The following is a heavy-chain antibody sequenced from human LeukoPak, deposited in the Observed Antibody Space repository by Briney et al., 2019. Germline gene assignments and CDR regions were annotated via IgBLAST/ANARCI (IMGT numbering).Heavy chain of an antibody. CDR3: AKDLRSSILGPLSFDY. CDR1: GFTFSSYG. Sequence: GRSLRLSCAASGFTFSSYGMHWVRQAPGKGLEWVAVIWYDGTNIYYADSVKGRFTVSRDNSKNTLYLQMNSLRAEDTAVYYCAKDLRSSILGPLSFDYWGQGTLVTVSS. CDR2: IWYDGTNI. V-gene: IGHV3-33*06. J-gene: IGHJ4*02. D-gene: IGHD2/OR15-2a*01.